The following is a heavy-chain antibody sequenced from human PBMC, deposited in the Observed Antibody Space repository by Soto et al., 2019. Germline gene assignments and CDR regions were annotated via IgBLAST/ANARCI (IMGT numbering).Heavy chain of an antibody. J-gene: IGHJ4*02. CDR3: ATDGRNQPLGF. Sequence: QVVESGGGVVHPGTSLRLSCAASGFTFSTYGMHWVRQAPGQGLEWVAVIWSNGRTTDYADSVKGRFTISRDNSKNTLFLQMNSLRVEDTGVYFCATDGRNQPLGFWGQGTLVTVSS. CDR2: IWSNGRTT. CDR1: GFTFSTYG. V-gene: IGHV3-33*01.